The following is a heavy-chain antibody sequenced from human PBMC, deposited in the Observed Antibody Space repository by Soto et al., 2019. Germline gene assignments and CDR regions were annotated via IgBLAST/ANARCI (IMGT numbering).Heavy chain of an antibody. J-gene: IGHJ4*02. D-gene: IGHD1-26*01. Sequence: PGGSLRLSCTASGFTFSSYVMHWVRQAPGKGLEWVAVMSSDGSSNYYANSAKGRFTISRDNSKNTLYLQMSSLRADDTAVHYCQPGEPGAQYIGVDYWGQGTLVTVSS. CDR1: GFTFSSYV. CDR2: MSSDGSSN. V-gene: IGHV3-30-3*01. CDR3: QPGEPGAQYIGVDY.